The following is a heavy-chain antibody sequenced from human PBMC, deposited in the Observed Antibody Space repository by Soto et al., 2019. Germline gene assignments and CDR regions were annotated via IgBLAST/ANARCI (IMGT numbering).Heavy chain of an antibody. CDR1: GFTFSSYA. CDR2: ISSNGGST. V-gene: IGHV3-64*02. D-gene: IGHD2-15*01. J-gene: IGHJ6*02. Sequence: GGSLRLSCAASGFTFSSYAMHWVRQAPGKGLEYVSAISSNGGSTYYADSVKGRFTISRDNSKNTLYLQMGSLRAEDMAVYYCARGQSPWCSGGSCYYYYGMDVWGQGTTVTVSS. CDR3: ARGQSPWCSGGSCYYYYGMDV.